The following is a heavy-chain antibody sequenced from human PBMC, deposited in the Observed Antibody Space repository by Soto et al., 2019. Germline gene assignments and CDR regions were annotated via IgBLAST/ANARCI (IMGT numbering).Heavy chain of an antibody. D-gene: IGHD3-3*01. CDR3: AREPLWSGPLPLDAFDL. V-gene: IGHV3-53*01. Sequence: AGGALRLSCGASGFVVTDYYMSWVRQAPGKGLEWVAVFLIGGDTHYGESVKGRFTISRDNSKNTLYLQMNSLRAEDTAVYYCAREPLWSGPLPLDAFDLWGQGTMVTVSS. CDR2: FLIGGDT. CDR1: GFVVTDYY. J-gene: IGHJ3*01.